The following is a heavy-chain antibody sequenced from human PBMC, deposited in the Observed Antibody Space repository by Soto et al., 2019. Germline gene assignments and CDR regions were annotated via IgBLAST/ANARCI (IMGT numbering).Heavy chain of an antibody. D-gene: IGHD3-22*01. CDR3: TRIVFYYNSSGYHDGLDI. J-gene: IGHJ3*02. CDR2: ISPNSGGT. V-gene: IGHV1-2*06. Sequence: QVQLVQSRAEVQKPGASVKVSCKASGYTFSDYYVHWVRQAPGQGLEWMGRISPNSGGTNYAQKFQGRVTMTRDTSIFSAYMELSRLRSDDTAVYYCTRIVFYYNSSGYHDGLDIWGKGTLVTVSS. CDR1: GYTFSDYY.